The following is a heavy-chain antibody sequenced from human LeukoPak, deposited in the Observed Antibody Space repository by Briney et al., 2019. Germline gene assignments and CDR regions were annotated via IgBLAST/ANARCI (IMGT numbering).Heavy chain of an antibody. Sequence: SETLSLTCTVSGGSISSSSYYWGWIRQPPGKGLEWIGSIYYSGSTYYNPSLKSRVTISVDTSKNQFSLKLSSVTAADTAVYYCARDGGCSGGSCYSGTNWFDPWGQGTLVTVSS. J-gene: IGHJ5*02. CDR2: IYYSGST. CDR3: ARDGGCSGGSCYSGTNWFDP. D-gene: IGHD2-15*01. V-gene: IGHV4-39*07. CDR1: GGSISSSSYY.